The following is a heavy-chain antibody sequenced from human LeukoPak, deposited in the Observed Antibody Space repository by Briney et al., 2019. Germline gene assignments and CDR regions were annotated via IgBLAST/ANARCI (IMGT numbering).Heavy chain of an antibody. CDR2: IKQDGSEK. D-gene: IGHD6-13*01. V-gene: IGHV3-7*01. Sequence: GALRLSCAASGFTFSSYWMSWVRQAPGKGLEWVANIKQDGSEKYYVDSVKGRFTISRDNAKNSLYLQMNSLRAEDTAVYYCVRDLGAGWDNWFDPWGQGTLVTVSS. CDR1: GFTFSSYW. CDR3: VRDLGAGWDNWFDP. J-gene: IGHJ5*02.